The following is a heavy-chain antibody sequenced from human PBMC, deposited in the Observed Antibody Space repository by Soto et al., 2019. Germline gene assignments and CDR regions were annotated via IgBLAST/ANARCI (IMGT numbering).Heavy chain of an antibody. D-gene: IGHD6-19*01. V-gene: IGHV4-59*01. CDR2: IYYSGST. Sequence: SETLSLTCTVSGGSISSYYWSWIRQPPGKGLEWILYIYYSGSTNYNPALKSRVTISVDTSKNQFSLKMSSVTAADTAVYYCARQIYSSGLDXWGQGTTVTVS. J-gene: IGHJ6*02. CDR1: GGSISSYY. CDR3: ARQIYSSGLDX.